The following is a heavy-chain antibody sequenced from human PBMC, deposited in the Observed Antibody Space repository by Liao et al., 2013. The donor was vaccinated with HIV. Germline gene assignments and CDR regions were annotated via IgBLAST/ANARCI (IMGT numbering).Heavy chain of an antibody. V-gene: IGHV4-61*02. CDR3: AREPPRGRWLPFDAFDI. CDR1: GGSISSGSYY. D-gene: IGHD5-24*01. Sequence: QVQLQESGPGLVKPSQTLSLTCTVSGGSISSGSYYWSWIRQPAGKGLEWIGRIFPGGSTNYNPSLKSRLTMSVDTSKNQFSLRLSSVTAADTAVYYCAREPPRGRWLPFDAFDIWGQGTMVTVSS. CDR2: IFPGGST. J-gene: IGHJ3*02.